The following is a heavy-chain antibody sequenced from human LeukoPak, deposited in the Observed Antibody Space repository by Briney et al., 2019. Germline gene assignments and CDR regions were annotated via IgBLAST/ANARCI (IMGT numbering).Heavy chain of an antibody. CDR1: GGSISSGDYY. CDR3: VRSDELGLLDP. CDR2: IYYSGST. Sequence: PSETLSLTCTVSGGSISSGDYYWSWIRQPPGKGLEWIGYIYYSGSTYYNPSLKSRVTISVDTSKNQFSLKLSSVTAADTAVYYCVRSDELGLLDPWGQGTLVTVCS. V-gene: IGHV4-30-4*08. J-gene: IGHJ5*02. D-gene: IGHD7-27*01.